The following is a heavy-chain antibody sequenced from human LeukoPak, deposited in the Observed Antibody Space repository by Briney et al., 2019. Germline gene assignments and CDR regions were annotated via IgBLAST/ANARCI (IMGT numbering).Heavy chain of an antibody. CDR3: AKEPYSSGWYGSAFDI. J-gene: IGHJ3*02. CDR2: IRYDGSNK. Sequence: PGGSLRLSCAASGFTFSSYGMHWVRQAPGKGLEWVAFIRYDGSNKYYADSVKGRFTISRDNSKNTLYLQMNSLRAEDTAVYYCAKEPYSSGWYGSAFDIWGQGTMVTVSS. CDR1: GFTFSSYG. V-gene: IGHV3-30*02. D-gene: IGHD6-19*01.